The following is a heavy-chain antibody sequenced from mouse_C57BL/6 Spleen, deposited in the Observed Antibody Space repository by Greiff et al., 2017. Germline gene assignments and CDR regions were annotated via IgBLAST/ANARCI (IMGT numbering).Heavy chain of an antibody. CDR1: GYTFTSYW. CDR2: IYPGSGST. D-gene: IGHD1-1*01. CDR3: ARGQFITTLEGAMDY. V-gene: IGHV1-55*01. J-gene: IGHJ4*01. Sequence: QVQLQQPGAELVKPGASVKMSCKASGYTFTSYWITWVKQRPGQGLEWIGDIYPGSGSTNYNEKFKSKATLTVDTSSSTAYMQLSSLTSEDSAVYYCARGQFITTLEGAMDYWGQGTSVTVSS.